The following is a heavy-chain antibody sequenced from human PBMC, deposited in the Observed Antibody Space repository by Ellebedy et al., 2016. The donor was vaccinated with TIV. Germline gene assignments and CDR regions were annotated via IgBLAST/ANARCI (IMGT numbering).Heavy chain of an antibody. J-gene: IGHJ4*02. CDR3: ARASTPSYGCFDK. D-gene: IGHD5-18*01. CDR2: IWYDGSNK. V-gene: IGHV3-33*01. CDR1: GFTFSRYG. Sequence: PGGSLRLSCAASGFTFSRYGMHWVRQAPGKGLEWVAIIWYDGSNKYYADSVRGRFTISRDNSKKTLYLQMNSLRADDTAVYYCARASTPSYGCFDKWGQGTLVTVSS.